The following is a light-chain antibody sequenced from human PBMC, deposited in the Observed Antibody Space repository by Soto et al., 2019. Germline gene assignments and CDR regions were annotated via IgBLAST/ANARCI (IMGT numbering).Light chain of an antibody. V-gene: IGKV2-28*01. J-gene: IGKJ1*01. CDR3: LQALQTPPWT. CDR2: LGS. Sequence: DIVLTQSPLSLAVTPGEPASISCRSSQSLLHSDGYNYLDWYLQKPGQSPQLLICLGSSRASGVPDRFSGSGSGTDFTLKISRVEYEDVGVYYCLQALQTPPWTFGQGTKVDIK. CDR1: QSLLHSDGYNY.